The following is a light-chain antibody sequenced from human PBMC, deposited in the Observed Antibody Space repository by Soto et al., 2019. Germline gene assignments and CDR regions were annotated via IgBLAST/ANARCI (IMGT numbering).Light chain of an antibody. CDR1: SSDIASFNY. CDR2: QVT. Sequence: QSVLAQPASVSGSPGQSITISCTGSSSDIASFNYVSWYQQYPGKAPKLLIYQVTSRASGVSHRFSGSKFGDTASLTISGLQPEDEAEYYCNSSSSSTFYVFGTGTKGHRP. J-gene: IGLJ1*01. V-gene: IGLV2-14*01. CDR3: NSSSSSTFYV.